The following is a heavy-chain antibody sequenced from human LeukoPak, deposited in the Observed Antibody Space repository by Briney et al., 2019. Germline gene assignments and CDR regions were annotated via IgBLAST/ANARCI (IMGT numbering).Heavy chain of an antibody. CDR1: GFTFSRCW. J-gene: IGHJ4*02. Sequence: GGSLRLSCAASGFTFSRCWMSWVRQAPGKGLEWVANIKQDGSEKYYVDSVKGRFTISRDNAKNTLYLQMNSLRAEDTAVYYCLRDIEFGGQGILVTVSS. D-gene: IGHD2-15*01. V-gene: IGHV3-7*01. CDR2: IKQDGSEK. CDR3: LRDIEF.